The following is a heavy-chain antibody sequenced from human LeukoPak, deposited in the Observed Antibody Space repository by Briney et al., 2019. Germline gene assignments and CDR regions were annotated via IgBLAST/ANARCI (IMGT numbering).Heavy chain of an antibody. V-gene: IGHV4-59*01. CDR2: IYYSGST. J-gene: IGHJ4*02. CDR3: ARARPSSSSWYLILFDY. CDR1: GGSISSYY. D-gene: IGHD6-13*01. Sequence: SETLSLTCTVSGGSISSYYWSWIRQPPGKGLGWIGYIYYSGSTNYNPSLKSRVNISVDTSKNQFSLKLSSVTAADSAVYYCARARPSSSSWYLILFDYWGQGTLVTVSS.